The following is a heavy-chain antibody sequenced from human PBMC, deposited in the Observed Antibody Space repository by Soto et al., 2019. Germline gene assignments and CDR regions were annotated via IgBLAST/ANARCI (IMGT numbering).Heavy chain of an antibody. CDR2: ISYDGSNK. V-gene: IGHV3-30-3*01. CDR1: GFTFSSYA. Sequence: QVQLVESGGGVVQPGRSLRLSCAASGFTFSSYAMHWVRQAPGKGLEWVAVISYDGSNKYYADSVKGRFTISRDNSKNTLYLQMNSLRAEDTAVYYCARSLKSLIRGYSYGRSADYYYYGMDVWGQGTTVTVSS. D-gene: IGHD5-18*01. J-gene: IGHJ6*02. CDR3: ARSLKSLIRGYSYGRSADYYYYGMDV.